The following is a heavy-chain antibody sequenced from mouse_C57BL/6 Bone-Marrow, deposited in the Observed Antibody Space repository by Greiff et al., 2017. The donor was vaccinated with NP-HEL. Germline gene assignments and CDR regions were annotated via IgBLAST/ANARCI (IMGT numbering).Heavy chain of an antibody. CDR3: TRGGDLYYGLY. D-gene: IGHD2-1*01. V-gene: IGHV1-15*01. Sequence: VQLVESGAELVRPGASVTLSCKASGYTFTDYEMHWVKQTPVHGLEWIGAIDPETGGTAYNQKFKGKAILTADKSSSTAYMELRSLTSEDSAVYYCTRGGDLYYGLYWGQGTLVTVSA. CDR2: IDPETGGT. CDR1: GYTFTDYE. J-gene: IGHJ3*01.